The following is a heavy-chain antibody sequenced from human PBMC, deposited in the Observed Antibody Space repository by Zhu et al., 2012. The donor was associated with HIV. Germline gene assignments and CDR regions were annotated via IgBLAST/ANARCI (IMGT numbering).Heavy chain of an antibody. CDR2: IYYTGST. J-gene: IGHJ4*02. CDR1: GASISSGDHY. V-gene: IGHV4-30-4*08. Sequence: QVQLQESGPRLVKPSQTLSLTCTVSGASISSGDHYWTWIRQPPGKGLEWMGNIYYTGSTYYNPSLKGRILLSVVTSKNQLSLSLNYVTAADTAVYYCARATSGVFWVRALTSWGQGTPWSPSPQ. D-gene: IGHD3-10*01. CDR3: ARATSGVFWVRALTS.